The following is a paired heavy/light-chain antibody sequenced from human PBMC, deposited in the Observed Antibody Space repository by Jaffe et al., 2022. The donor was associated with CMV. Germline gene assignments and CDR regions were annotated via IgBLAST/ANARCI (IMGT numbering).Light chain of an antibody. J-gene: IGLJ2*01. CDR2: EVS. CDR1: SSDVGSYNL. CDR3: CSYAGSSTYVV. Sequence: QSALTQPASVSGSPGQSITISCTGTSSDVGSYNLVSWYQQHPGKAPKLMIYEVSKRPSGVSNRFSGSKSGNTASLTISGLQAEDEADYYCCSYAGSSTYVVFGGGTKLTVL. V-gene: IGLV2-23*02.
Heavy chain of an antibody. CDR2: IYWDDDK. CDR3: ALASPELPYFDWSTYYFDY. CDR1: GFSLSTSGVG. V-gene: IGHV2-5*02. J-gene: IGHJ4*02. Sequence: QITLKESGPTLVKPTQTLTLTCTFSGFSLSTSGVGVGWIRQPPGKALEWLALIYWDDDKRYSPSLKSRLTITKDTSKNQVVLTMTNMDPVDTATYYCALASPELPYFDWSTYYFDYWGQGTLVTVSS. D-gene: IGHD3-9*01.